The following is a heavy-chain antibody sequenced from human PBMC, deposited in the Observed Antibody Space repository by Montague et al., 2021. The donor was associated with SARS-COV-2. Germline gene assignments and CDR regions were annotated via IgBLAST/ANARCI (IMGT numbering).Heavy chain of an antibody. CDR1: GDSITNNYY. CDR3: ARRHIVASNRAFDY. CDR2: IYHSGTT. V-gene: IGHV4-38-2*02. Sequence: SETRSLTCTVSGDSITNNYYWGWIRQPPGKGLEWIGTIYHSGTTYYNPSLKSRVTMSVDTSNNQFSLKLTSVTAADTAVYYCARRHIVASNRAFDYWGQGTLVTVSS. J-gene: IGHJ4*02. D-gene: IGHD2-21*01.